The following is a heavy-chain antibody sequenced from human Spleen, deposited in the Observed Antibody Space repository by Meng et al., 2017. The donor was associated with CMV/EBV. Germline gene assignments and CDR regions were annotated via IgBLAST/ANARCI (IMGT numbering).Heavy chain of an antibody. D-gene: IGHD3-10*01. V-gene: IGHV3-23*01. J-gene: IGHJ5*02. CDR3: AKDHSKGFGELRLDP. Sequence: GESLKISCAASGFTFRSHTMNWVRQAPGKGLEWVSSISGSGSNTYYTDSVKGRFTISRDNSKNMLYLQMNSLRAEDTAVYYCAKDHSKGFGELRLDPWGQGTLVTVSS. CDR1: GFTFRSHT. CDR2: ISGSGSNT.